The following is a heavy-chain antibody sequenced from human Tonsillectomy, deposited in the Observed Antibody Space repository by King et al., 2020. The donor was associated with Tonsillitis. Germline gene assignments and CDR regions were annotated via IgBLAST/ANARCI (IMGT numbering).Heavy chain of an antibody. D-gene: IGHD4-11*01. V-gene: IGHV3-73*02. CDR1: GFTFSGSA. J-gene: IGHJ6*04. CDR3: TRPRARSTVTTSQQDV. Sequence: VQLVESGGGLVQPGGSLKLSCAASGFTFSGSAMHWVRQASGKGLEWVVRIRSKANSYATAYAASVKGRFTISRDDSKNTAYLQMNSLKTEETAVYYCTRPRARSTVTTSQQDVWGKGTTVTVSS. CDR2: IRSKANSYAT.